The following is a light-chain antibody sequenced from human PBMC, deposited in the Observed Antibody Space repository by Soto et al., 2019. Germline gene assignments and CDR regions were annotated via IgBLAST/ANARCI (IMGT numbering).Light chain of an antibody. CDR2: AVS. Sequence: EIVLTQSPGTLTLSPGESAALSCRASQTISNNYLVWYRQKPGQAPRLLIYAVSSRAAGIPDRFSGSGVGTDFPLTIARLEPEDSALYYCQQHRNSPWTFGQGTRVEI. CDR1: QTISNNY. V-gene: IGKV3-20*01. J-gene: IGKJ1*01. CDR3: QQHRNSPWT.